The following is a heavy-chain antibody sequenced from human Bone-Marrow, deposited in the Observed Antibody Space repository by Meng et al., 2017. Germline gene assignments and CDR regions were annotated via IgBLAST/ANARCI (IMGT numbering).Heavy chain of an antibody. CDR1: GGTFSSYA. D-gene: IGHD6-19*01. CDR3: ARIYNGIAVAGVFLHTETYYFDY. V-gene: IGHV1-69*13. CDR2: IIPIFGTA. J-gene: IGHJ4*02. Sequence: SVKVSCKASGGTFSSYAISWVRQAPGQGLEWMGGIIPIFGTANYAQKFQGRVTITADESTSTAYMELSSLRSEDTAVYYCARIYNGIAVAGVFLHTETYYFDYWGQGTLVTVSS.